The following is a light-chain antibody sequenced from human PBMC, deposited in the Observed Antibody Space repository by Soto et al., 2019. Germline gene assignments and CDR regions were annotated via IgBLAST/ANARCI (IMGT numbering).Light chain of an antibody. CDR3: RQRSKWPLT. Sequence: EIVLTQSPATLSLSPGDRATLSCRASQSINSYLAWYQQKPGQAPRLLIYDASNRATGIPARFSGSGSGTDFTLTISSLEPEDFAIYYCRQRSKWPLTFGGGTKVE. CDR1: QSINSY. CDR2: DAS. J-gene: IGKJ4*01. V-gene: IGKV3-11*01.